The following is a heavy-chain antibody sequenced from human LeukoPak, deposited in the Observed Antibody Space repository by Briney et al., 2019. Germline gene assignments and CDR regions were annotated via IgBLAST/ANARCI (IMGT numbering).Heavy chain of an antibody. J-gene: IGHJ6*02. V-gene: IGHV1-18*01. CDR3: ARDYGSGTYSLYYYGLDV. CDR1: GYTFSNYA. CDR2: ISTYTGNT. D-gene: IGHD3-10*01. Sequence: ASVKVSCKPSGYTFSNYAISWVRQAPGQGLEWMGWISTYTGNTKYAQKFQGRVTMTTETSTSTAFMELRSLESDDTAVYYCARDYGSGTYSLYYYGLDVWGQGTTVTVSS.